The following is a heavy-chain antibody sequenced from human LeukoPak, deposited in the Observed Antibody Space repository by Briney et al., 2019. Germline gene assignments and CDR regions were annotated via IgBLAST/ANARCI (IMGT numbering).Heavy chain of an antibody. D-gene: IGHD3-9*01. Sequence: GGSLRLSCAVSGFTFTSNAMSWFRQAPGKGLEWVSAISGSGVTTYYADSVKGRFTISRDNSKNTLYLQMNSLRAEDTAVYYCAKDPDILTGPSGGSWGQGTLVTVSS. CDR1: GFTFTSNA. J-gene: IGHJ5*02. V-gene: IGHV3-23*01. CDR3: AKDPDILTGPSGGS. CDR2: ISGSGVTT.